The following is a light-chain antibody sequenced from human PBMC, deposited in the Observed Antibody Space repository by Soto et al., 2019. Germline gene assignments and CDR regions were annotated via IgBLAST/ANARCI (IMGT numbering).Light chain of an antibody. J-gene: IGKJ4*01. Sequence: EIVMTQSPATLSVSPGERATLSCRASQSVSGNIAWYQEKPGQPPRLRIYGASTRATGIPGRFSGSGSGREFTLTISSLQSEDFSVYYYQQYNNWTLTFGGGTQVEIK. CDR2: GAS. V-gene: IGKV3-15*01. CDR1: QSVSGN. CDR3: QQYNNWTLT.